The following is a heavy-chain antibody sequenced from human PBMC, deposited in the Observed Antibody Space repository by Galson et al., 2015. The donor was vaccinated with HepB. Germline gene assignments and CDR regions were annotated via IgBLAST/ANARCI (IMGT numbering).Heavy chain of an antibody. V-gene: IGHV3-23*01. Sequence: SLRLSCAASGFTFSRYGMSWVRQTPGKGLEWVSLITGGSTTTYYADSVKGRFTISRDNSKNTLYLQMNSLRAEDTAVYYCAKEAAHCGGDCYSLVDYWGQGTLVTVSS. D-gene: IGHD2-21*02. CDR2: ITGGSTTT. J-gene: IGHJ4*02. CDR3: AKEAAHCGGDCYSLVDY. CDR1: GFTFSRYG.